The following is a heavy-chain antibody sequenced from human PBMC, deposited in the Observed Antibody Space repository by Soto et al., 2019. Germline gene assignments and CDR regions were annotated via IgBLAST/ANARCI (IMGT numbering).Heavy chain of an antibody. J-gene: IGHJ6*02. D-gene: IGHD2-2*01. CDR1: GYTFTSYG. V-gene: IGHV1-18*01. Sequence: ASVKVSCKASGYTFTSYGISWVRQAPGQGLEWMGWISAYNGNTNYAQKLQGRVTMTTDTSTSTAYMELRSLRSDDTAVYYCAYTIYQLQYYYYYYGMDVWGQGTTVTVSS. CDR3: AYTIYQLQYYYYYYGMDV. CDR2: ISAYNGNT.